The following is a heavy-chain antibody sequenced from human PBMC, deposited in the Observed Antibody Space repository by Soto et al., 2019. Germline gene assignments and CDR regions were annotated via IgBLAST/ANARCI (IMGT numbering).Heavy chain of an antibody. CDR3: ARPLYSYGPMDV. V-gene: IGHV4-59*01. J-gene: IGHJ6*02. Sequence: SETLSLTCTVSGGSIDSYYWSWIRQPPGKGLEWIGYIYYSGSTNYNPSLKSRVTISVDTSKNQFSLKLSSVTAADTAVYYCARPLYSYGPMDVWGQGTTVTVSS. D-gene: IGHD5-18*01. CDR2: IYYSGST. CDR1: GGSIDSYY.